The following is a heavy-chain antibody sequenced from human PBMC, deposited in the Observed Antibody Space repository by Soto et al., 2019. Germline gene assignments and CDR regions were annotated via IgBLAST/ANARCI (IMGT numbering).Heavy chain of an antibody. CDR2: IIPSFGTP. CDR1: RGTFNTYA. V-gene: IGHV1-69*01. CDR3: ATSHYYENTGYYYFNH. D-gene: IGHD3-22*01. Sequence: QVQLVQSGAEVKRPGSSVKVSCTASRGTFNTYAVHWVRQAPGQGLEWMGGIIPSFGTPNYAQRFQGRVIITADESTSTAYMELSSLRSEYTAIFFCATSHYYENTGYYYFNHWGQGTLVTVS. J-gene: IGHJ1*01.